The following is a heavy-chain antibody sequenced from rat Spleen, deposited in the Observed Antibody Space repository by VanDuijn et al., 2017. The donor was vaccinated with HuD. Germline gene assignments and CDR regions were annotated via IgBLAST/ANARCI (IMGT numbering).Heavy chain of an antibody. CDR1: GFTFSDFY. CDR2: ISYEGSVT. Sequence: EVQLVESGGGLVQPGRSLKLSCAASGFTFSDFYMAWVRQAPKKGLEWVASISYEGSVTYSGDSVKGRFTISRDSAKSILYLQLDSLRSEDTATYYCAIRDGGFPGWGQGTLVTVSS. CDR3: AIRDGGFPG. J-gene: IGHJ3*01. D-gene: IGHD1-11*01. V-gene: IGHV5-22*01.